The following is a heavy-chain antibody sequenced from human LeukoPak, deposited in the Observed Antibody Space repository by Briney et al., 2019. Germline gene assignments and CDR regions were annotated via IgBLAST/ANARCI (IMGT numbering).Heavy chain of an antibody. J-gene: IGHJ5*02. V-gene: IGHV3-30*18. CDR3: AKDTTIFGAGYNWFDP. D-gene: IGHD3-3*01. Sequence: PGRSLRLSCAASGFTFSSYGMHWVRQAPGKGLEWVAVISYDGSNKYYADSVKGRFTISRDNSKNTLYLQMNSLRAEDTAVYYCAKDTTIFGAGYNWFDPWGQGTLVTVSS. CDR2: ISYDGSNK. CDR1: GFTFSSYG.